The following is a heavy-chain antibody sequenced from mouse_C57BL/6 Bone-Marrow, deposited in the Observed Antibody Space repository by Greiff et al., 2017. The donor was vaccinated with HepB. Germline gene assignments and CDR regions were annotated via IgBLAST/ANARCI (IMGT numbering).Heavy chain of an antibody. V-gene: IGHV6-6*01. CDR1: GFTFSDAW. D-gene: IGHD4-1*02. CDR3: TRRGPTGTSRYFDV. Sequence: EVQGVESGGGLVQPGGSMKLSCAASGFTFSDAWMDWVRQSPEKGLEWVAEIRNKANNHATYYAESVKGRFTISRDDSKSSVYLQMNSLRAEDTGIYYCTRRGPTGTSRYFDVWGTGTTVTVSS. J-gene: IGHJ1*03. CDR2: IRNKANNHAT.